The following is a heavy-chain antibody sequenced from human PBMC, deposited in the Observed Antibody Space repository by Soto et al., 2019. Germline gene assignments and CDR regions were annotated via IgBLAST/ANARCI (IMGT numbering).Heavy chain of an antibody. J-gene: IGHJ4*02. Sequence: SETLSLTCTVSGGSVSSGDYYWSWIRQPPGKGLEWIGYIYYSGSTYYNPSLKSRVTISVDTSKNQFSLKLSSVTAADTAVYYCARVAHYYDSSGYYYYFDYWGQGTLVTVSS. CDR2: IYYSGST. V-gene: IGHV4-30-4*01. CDR3: ARVAHYYDSSGYYYYFDY. CDR1: GGSVSSGDYY. D-gene: IGHD3-22*01.